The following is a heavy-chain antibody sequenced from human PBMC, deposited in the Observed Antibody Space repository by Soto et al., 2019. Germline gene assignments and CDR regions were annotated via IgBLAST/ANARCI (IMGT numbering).Heavy chain of an antibody. CDR2: INAGNGNT. J-gene: IGHJ4*02. CDR1: GYTFTSYA. Sequence: ASVKVSCKASGYTFTSYAMHWVRLAPGQRLEWMGWINAGNGNTKYSQKFQGRVTITRDTSASTAYMELSSLRSEDTAVYYCGRDPSVPSFGTFDYWGKGTLVPVSS. CDR3: GRDPSVPSFGTFDY. V-gene: IGHV1-3*01. D-gene: IGHD6-13*01.